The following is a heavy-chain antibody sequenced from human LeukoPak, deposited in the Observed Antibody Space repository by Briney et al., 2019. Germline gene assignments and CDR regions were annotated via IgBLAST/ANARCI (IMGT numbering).Heavy chain of an antibody. CDR2: IKQDGSEK. Sequence: PGGSLRLSCAASGFTFSSYWMSWVRQGPGKGLEWVANIKQDGSEKYYVDSVKGRFTISRDNAESSLYLQMNSLRADDTAVYYCARVYRSSSGYCFDYWAQGTLVTVSS. V-gene: IGHV3-7*01. CDR1: GFTFSSYW. J-gene: IGHJ4*02. D-gene: IGHD6-6*01. CDR3: ARVYRSSSGYCFDY.